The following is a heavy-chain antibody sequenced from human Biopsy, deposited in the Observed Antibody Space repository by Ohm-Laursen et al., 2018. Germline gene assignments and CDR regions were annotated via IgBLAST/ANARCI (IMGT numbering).Heavy chain of an antibody. D-gene: IGHD2-2*01. V-gene: IGHV3-23*01. Sequence: SLRLSCSASRFTFSSDAMSWVRQAPGKGLEWVSAISGSSTSYYADSVKGRFTISRDNSKNTLYLQMNSLRADDTAVYYCARAPAPTFPGNFFDYWGQGTLVTVSS. CDR2: ISGSSTS. J-gene: IGHJ4*02. CDR1: RFTFSSDA. CDR3: ARAPAPTFPGNFFDY.